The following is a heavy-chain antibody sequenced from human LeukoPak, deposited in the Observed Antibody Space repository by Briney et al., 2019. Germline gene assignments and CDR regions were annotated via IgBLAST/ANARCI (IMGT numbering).Heavy chain of an antibody. J-gene: IGHJ4*02. CDR3: GRGYSTVDY. V-gene: IGHV3-11*03. Sequence: PGGSLRLSCGASGFTFREYYMLWVRQAPGKGLECVSYISTSSSYTNYADSVKGRFTISRANAENSMYLQMNSLRAEDTAVYYCGRGYSTVDYWGQGTLVTVSS. D-gene: IGHD1-26*01. CDR1: GFTFREYY. CDR2: ISTSSSYT.